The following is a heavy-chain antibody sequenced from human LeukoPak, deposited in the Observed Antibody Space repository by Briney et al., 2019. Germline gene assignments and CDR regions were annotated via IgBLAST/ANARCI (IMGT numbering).Heavy chain of an antibody. V-gene: IGHV4-34*01. CDR1: GGSFSGYY. Sequence: SETLSLTCAVYGGSFSGYYRSGIRRPPGKGLEWIGEINHSGSTNYNPSLKSRFTISVDTSKNKFSLKLSSVTAAATAVYYCAGNARASSDYWGQGTLVTVSS. J-gene: IGHJ4*02. CDR2: INHSGST. CDR3: AGNARASSDY. D-gene: IGHD2-2*01.